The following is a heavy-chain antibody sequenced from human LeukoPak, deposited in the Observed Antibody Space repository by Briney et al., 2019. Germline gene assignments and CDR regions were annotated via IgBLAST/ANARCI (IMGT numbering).Heavy chain of an antibody. J-gene: IGHJ4*02. V-gene: IGHV3-21*01. D-gene: IGHD5-18*01. CDR1: GFTFSSYS. CDR2: ISSSSSYI. CDR3: AKAHSYGYAAPDY. Sequence: PGGSLRLSCAASGFTFSSYSMNWVRQAPGKGLEWVSSISSSSSYIYYADSVKGRFTISRDNAKNSLYLQMNSLRAEDTAVYYCAKAHSYGYAAPDYWGQGTLVTVSS.